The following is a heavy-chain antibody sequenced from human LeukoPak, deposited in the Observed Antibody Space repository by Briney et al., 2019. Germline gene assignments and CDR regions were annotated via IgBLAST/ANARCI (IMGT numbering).Heavy chain of an antibody. D-gene: IGHD6-13*01. J-gene: IGHJ4*02. CDR2: IFPGDSDT. Sequence: GESLKVSCKGSEYSFATYWIGWVRQMPGQGLEWMGIIFPGDSDTRYSPSFQGQVTISADKSISTAYLQWSSLKASDTAMYYCARLGIAATGLWGQGTLVTVSS. CDR3: ARLGIAATGL. CDR1: EYSFATYW. V-gene: IGHV5-51*01.